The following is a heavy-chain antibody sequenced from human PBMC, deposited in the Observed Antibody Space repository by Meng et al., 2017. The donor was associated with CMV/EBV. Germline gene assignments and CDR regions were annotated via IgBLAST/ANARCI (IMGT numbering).Heavy chain of an antibody. CDR2: IYPSGRT. Sequence: EKPSDALSLTRPVYGRSMSSYHGSWPLAPAGTGVVWIGRIYPSGRTHYNPSLKSRVTMSVDTSKTQFSLKLSSVTAADTAVYYCARGGLYYYDSSGHFDYWGQGTLVTVSS. CDR1: GRSMSSYH. V-gene: IGHV4-4*07. D-gene: IGHD3-22*01. CDR3: ARGGLYYYDSSGHFDY. J-gene: IGHJ4*02.